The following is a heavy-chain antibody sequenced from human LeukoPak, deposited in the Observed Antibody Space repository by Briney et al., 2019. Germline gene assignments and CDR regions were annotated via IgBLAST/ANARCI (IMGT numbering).Heavy chain of an antibody. D-gene: IGHD3-10*01. J-gene: IGHJ4*02. CDR3: ARDLMVRGVISAKSDY. CDR1: GFTFSKAW. CDR2: ISSSSSYI. Sequence: GGSLRLSCAVSGFTFSKAWMYWVRQAPGKGLEWVSSISSSSSYIYYADSVKGRFTISRDNAKNSLYLQMNSLRAEDTAVYYCARDLMVRGVISAKSDYWGQGTLVTVSS. V-gene: IGHV3-21*01.